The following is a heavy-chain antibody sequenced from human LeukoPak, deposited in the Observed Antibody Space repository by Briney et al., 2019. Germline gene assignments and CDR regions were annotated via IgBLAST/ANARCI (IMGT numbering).Heavy chain of an antibody. CDR1: GGSISSGGYY. Sequence: SETLSLTCTVSGGSISSGGYYWSWIRQPPGKGLEWIGYIYHSGSTYYNPSLKSRVTISVDRSKNQFSLKLSSVTAADTAVYYCASAPSITTYFLHFDYWGQGTLVTVSS. J-gene: IGHJ4*02. V-gene: IGHV4-30-2*02. CDR2: IYHSGST. D-gene: IGHD3-3*01. CDR3: ASAPSITTYFLHFDY.